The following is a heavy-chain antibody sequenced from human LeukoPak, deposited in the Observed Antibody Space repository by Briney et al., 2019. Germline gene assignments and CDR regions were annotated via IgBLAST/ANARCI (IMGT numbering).Heavy chain of an antibody. D-gene: IGHD2-15*01. CDR2: ISSSSSYI. CDR3: ARVRCSGGSCYHLPVSF. J-gene: IGHJ1*01. Sequence: GGSLRLSCAASGFTFSSYSMNWVRQAPGKGLEWVSSISSSSSYIYYADSVKGRFTISRDNAKNSLYLQMNSLRAEDTAVYYCARVRCSGGSCYHLPVSFWGQGTLVTVSS. V-gene: IGHV3-21*01. CDR1: GFTFSSYS.